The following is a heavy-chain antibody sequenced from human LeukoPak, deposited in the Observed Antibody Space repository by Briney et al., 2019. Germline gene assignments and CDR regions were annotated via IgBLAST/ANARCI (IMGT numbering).Heavy chain of an antibody. D-gene: IGHD2-15*01. CDR2: IIPILGIA. CDR3: ARGILVGAYYYYGMDV. Sequence: SVKVSCKASGSTFSSYAISWVRQAPGQGLEWMGRIIPILGIANYAQKFQGRVTITADKSTSTAYMELSSLRSEDTAVYYCARGILVGAYYYYGMDVWGQGTTVTVSS. V-gene: IGHV1-69*04. CDR1: GSTFSSYA. J-gene: IGHJ6*02.